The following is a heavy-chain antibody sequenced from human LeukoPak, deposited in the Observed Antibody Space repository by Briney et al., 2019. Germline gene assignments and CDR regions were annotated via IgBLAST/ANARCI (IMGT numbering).Heavy chain of an antibody. J-gene: IGHJ4*02. V-gene: IGHV3-7*01. CDR3: ARGLVGDFWSGSPFDF. Sequence: GGSLRLSCAASGFTFSSYSMNWVRQAPGKGLEWVANIRQDGSEKYYVDAVKGRFTISRDNAKNSLYLQMNSLRAEDTAVYYCARGLVGDFWSGSPFDFWGQGSLVSVSS. D-gene: IGHD3-3*01. CDR1: GFTFSSYS. CDR2: IRQDGSEK.